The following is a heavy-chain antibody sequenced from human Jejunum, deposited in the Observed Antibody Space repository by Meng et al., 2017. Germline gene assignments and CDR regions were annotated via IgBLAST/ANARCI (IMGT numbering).Heavy chain of an antibody. V-gene: IGHV4-38-2*01. Sequence: GSLRLSCAVSGYSISSGYYWGWIRQSPGKGLEWIASIFLSGTTYYNPSLESRVTVSADTSKNQFSLKLTSVTAADTAVYYCARTRYYSSSGYYEFGYWGQGILVTVSS. CDR1: GYSISSGYY. CDR3: ARTRYYSSSGYYEFGY. D-gene: IGHD3-22*01. CDR2: IFLSGTT. J-gene: IGHJ4*02.